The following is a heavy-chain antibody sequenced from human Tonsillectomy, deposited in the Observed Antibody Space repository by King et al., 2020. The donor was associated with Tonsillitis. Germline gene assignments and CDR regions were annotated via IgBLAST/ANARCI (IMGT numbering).Heavy chain of an antibody. V-gene: IGHV3-7*01. CDR2: IKQDGSEQ. J-gene: IGHJ3*02. CDR1: GFTFRRQC. D-gene: IGHD6-13*01. CDR3: ARDQVGSWFDAFDI. Sequence: VQLVESGGGFVEPGGSLRLSCAASGFTFRRQCMSLVRQAPGKGLELVANIKQDGSEQVYVDSVKGRLTSSRDNAKNSLYLQMNSLRAEDTAVYYCARDQVGSWFDAFDIWGQGTMVTVSS.